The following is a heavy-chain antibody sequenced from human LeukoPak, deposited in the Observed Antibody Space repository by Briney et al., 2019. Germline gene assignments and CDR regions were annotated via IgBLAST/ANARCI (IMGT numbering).Heavy chain of an antibody. J-gene: IGHJ4*02. Sequence: SETLSLTCTVSGGSISSYSWSWIRQPPGKGLEWIGYIYYSGSTNYNPSLKSRVTISVDTSKNQFSLKLSSVTAADTAVYYCARSDTYYVMPFDYWGQGTLVTVSS. CDR2: IYYSGST. CDR1: GGSISSYS. V-gene: IGHV4-59*01. D-gene: IGHD3-10*02. CDR3: ARSDTYYVMPFDY.